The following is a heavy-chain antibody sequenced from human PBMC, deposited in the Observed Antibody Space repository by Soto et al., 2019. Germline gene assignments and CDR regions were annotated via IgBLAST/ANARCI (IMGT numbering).Heavy chain of an antibody. CDR2: INHSGST. Sequence: SETLSLTCAVYGGSFSGYYWCWIRQPPGKGLEWIGEINHSGSTNYNPSLKSRVTISVDTSKNQFSLKLSSVTAADTAVYYCARGGHIRFLEWSAPPEAWWFEPWGQGTLVTVSS. J-gene: IGHJ5*02. CDR3: ARGGHIRFLEWSAPPEAWWFEP. V-gene: IGHV4-34*01. D-gene: IGHD3-3*01. CDR1: GGSFSGYY.